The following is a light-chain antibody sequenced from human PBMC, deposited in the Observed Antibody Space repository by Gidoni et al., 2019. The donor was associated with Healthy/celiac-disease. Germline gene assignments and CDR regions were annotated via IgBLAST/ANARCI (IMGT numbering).Light chain of an antibody. CDR2: SNN. V-gene: IGLV1-44*01. CDR1: SPNIGSNT. J-gene: IGLJ1*01. CDR3: AAWDDSLNGYYV. Sequence: QSVLTQPPSASGTPGQRVTISCSGSSPNIGSNTVNWYQQLPGTAPKLLIDSNNQRPSGVPDRFSGSKSGTSASLAISGLQSEDEADYYCAAWDDSLNGYYVFGTGTKVTVL.